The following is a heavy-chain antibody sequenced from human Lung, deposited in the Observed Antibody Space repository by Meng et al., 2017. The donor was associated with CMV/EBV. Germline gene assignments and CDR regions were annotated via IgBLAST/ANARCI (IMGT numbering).Heavy chain of an antibody. D-gene: IGHD2-15*01. V-gene: IGHV4-30-4*01. Sequence: QVQPQESGPGLVKPSQPLSLTCTVSGGSSSSGDYYWSWIRQPPGKGLEWIGYIYYTGSTYYNPSLKSRVIISVDTSKNQFSLKLNSVTAADTAVYYCARVGGCSGGGCYHRLFDYWGQGTLVTVSS. CDR3: ARVGGCSGGGCYHRLFDY. J-gene: IGHJ4*02. CDR2: IYYTGST. CDR1: GGSSSSGDYY.